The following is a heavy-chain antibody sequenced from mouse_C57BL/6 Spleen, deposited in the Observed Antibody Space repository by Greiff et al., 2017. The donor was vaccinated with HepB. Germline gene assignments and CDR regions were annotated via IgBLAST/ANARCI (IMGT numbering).Heavy chain of an antibody. CDR2: ISSGSSTI. CDR3: ARPHYYGSSRHAMDY. CDR1: GFTFSDYG. V-gene: IGHV5-17*01. J-gene: IGHJ4*01. Sequence: EVKLQESGGGLVKPGGSLKLSCAASGFTFSDYGMHWVRQAPEKGLEWVAYISSGSSTIYYADTVKGRFTISRDNAKNTLFLQMTSLRSEDTAMYYCARPHYYGSSRHAMDYWGQGTSVTVSS. D-gene: IGHD1-1*01.